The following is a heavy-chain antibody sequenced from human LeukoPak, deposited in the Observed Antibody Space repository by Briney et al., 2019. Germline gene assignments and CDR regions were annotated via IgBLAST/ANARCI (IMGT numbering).Heavy chain of an antibody. Sequence: GASVKVSCKASGYTFTSYAMNWVRQAPGQGLEWMGGIIPIFGTANYAQKFQGRVTITTDESTSTAYMELSSLRSEDTAVYYCARGGGGRPIYYAPNWFDPWGQGTLVTVSS. CDR2: IIPIFGTA. J-gene: IGHJ5*02. V-gene: IGHV1-69*05. D-gene: IGHD3-3*01. CDR1: GYTFTSYA. CDR3: ARGGGGRPIYYAPNWFDP.